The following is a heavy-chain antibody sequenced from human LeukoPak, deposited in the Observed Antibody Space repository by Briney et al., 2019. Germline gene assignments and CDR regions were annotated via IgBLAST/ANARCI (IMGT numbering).Heavy chain of an antibody. CDR3: AGALFPYNYDGNGHHAFGI. CDR2: ISRSGSTI. CDR1: GFTFSSYE. J-gene: IGHJ3*02. Sequence: GGSLRLSCAASGFTFSSYEMNWVRQAPGKGLEWVSYISRSGSTIYYADSVKGRFTVSRDNPKNSLYLQMNSLRAEDTAVYYCAGALFPYNYDGNGHHAFGIWGQGAMVTVSS. V-gene: IGHV3-48*03. D-gene: IGHD3-22*01.